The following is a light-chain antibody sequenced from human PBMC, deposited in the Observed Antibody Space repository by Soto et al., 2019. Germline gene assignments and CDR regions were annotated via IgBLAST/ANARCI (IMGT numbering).Light chain of an antibody. Sequence: EIVLTQSPATLSLSPGERATLSCRTSQSVGDYLDWYQQKPGQAPRLLIHDASHRAIGIPARFSGSGSGTDFTLTISSLEPEDFAVYHCQQRSNWPLWTFGQGTKVEIK. V-gene: IGKV3-11*01. CDR3: QQRSNWPLWT. J-gene: IGKJ1*01. CDR1: QSVGDY. CDR2: DAS.